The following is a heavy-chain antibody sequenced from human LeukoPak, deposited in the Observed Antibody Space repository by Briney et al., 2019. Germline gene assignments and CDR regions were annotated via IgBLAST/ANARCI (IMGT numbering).Heavy chain of an antibody. J-gene: IGHJ4*02. CDR3: ARDTLTGPLDS. V-gene: IGHV7-4-1*02. Sequence: ASVKVSCKASGYTFSSYAMNWVRQAPGQGPEWMGWINTNTGNPTYAQGSTGRFVFSLDTSVTTAYLQISSLKAEDTAVYYCARDTLTGPLDSWGQGTLVTVSS. CDR2: INTNTGNP. CDR1: GYTFSSYA. D-gene: IGHD7-27*01.